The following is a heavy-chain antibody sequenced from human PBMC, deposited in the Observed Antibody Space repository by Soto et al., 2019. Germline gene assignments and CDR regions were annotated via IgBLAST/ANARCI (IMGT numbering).Heavy chain of an antibody. Sequence: EVPLLESGGGLVQPGGSLRLSCAASGFTFSSYAMSWVRQAPGKGLEWVSALSGSGGYTYYADSVKGRFTISRDNSKTTLYLQTNSLRAEDTAVYYCAKGEGRRIVVGTVLDYWGQGTLVTVSS. D-gene: IGHD2-2*01. CDR1: GFTFSSYA. V-gene: IGHV3-23*01. CDR3: AKGEGRRIVVGTVLDY. CDR2: LSGSGGYT. J-gene: IGHJ4*02.